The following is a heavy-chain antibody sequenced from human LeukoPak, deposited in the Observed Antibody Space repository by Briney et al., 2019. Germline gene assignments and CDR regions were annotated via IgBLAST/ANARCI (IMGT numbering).Heavy chain of an antibody. CDR3: AKWGDYDVLTGYYVSDY. CDR2: ITGSGGNT. Sequence: GGSLGLSCAASGFTFSNYAMSWVRQAPGKGLEWVSAITGSGGNTYYADSVKGRFTISRDNSKNTVFLQMNSLRAKDTAVYYCAKWGDYDVLTGYYVSDYWGQGTLVTVSS. CDR1: GFTFSNYA. D-gene: IGHD3-9*01. J-gene: IGHJ4*02. V-gene: IGHV3-23*01.